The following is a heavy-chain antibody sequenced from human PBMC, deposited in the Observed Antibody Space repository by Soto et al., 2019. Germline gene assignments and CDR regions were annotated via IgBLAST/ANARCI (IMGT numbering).Heavy chain of an antibody. CDR3: ARDPVPAAMSDYDYIWGSYRYDFDY. J-gene: IGHJ4*02. CDR1: GFTFSSYS. D-gene: IGHD3-16*02. CDR2: ISSSSSTI. Sequence: GGSLRLSCAASGFTFSSYSMNWVRQAPGKGLEWVSYISSSSSTIYYADSVKGRFTISRDNAKNSLYLQMNSLRAEDTAVYYCARDPVPAAMSDYDYIWGSYRYDFDYWGQGTLVTVSS. V-gene: IGHV3-48*01.